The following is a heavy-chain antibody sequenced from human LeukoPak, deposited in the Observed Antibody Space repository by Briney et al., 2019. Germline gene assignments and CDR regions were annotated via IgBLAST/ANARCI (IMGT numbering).Heavy chain of an antibody. CDR2: IYTSGST. J-gene: IGHJ3*02. CDR3: ARVFTIFGVVIDAFDI. V-gene: IGHV4-4*07. D-gene: IGHD3-3*01. Sequence: SETLSLTCTVSGGSISSYCWSWIRQPAGKGLEWIGRIYTSGSTNYNPSLKSRVTMSVDTSKNQFSLKLSSVTAADTAVYYCARVFTIFGVVIDAFDIWGQGTMVTVSS. CDR1: GGSISSYC.